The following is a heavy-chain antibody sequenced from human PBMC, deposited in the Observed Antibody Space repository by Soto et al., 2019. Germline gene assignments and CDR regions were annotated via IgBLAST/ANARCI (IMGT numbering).Heavy chain of an antibody. CDR3: ARDLSSYANFDY. V-gene: IGHV3-30-3*01. D-gene: IGHD5-18*01. Sequence: QVQLVESGGGVVQPGRSLRLSCAASGFTFSNYAMHWVRQAPGKGLEWVAVISYDGSNQFYADSVKGRFTISRDNSKNTIDLQMHSISAEETAVYYCARDLSSYANFDYWGQGTLVTVSS. CDR2: ISYDGSNQ. CDR1: GFTFSNYA. J-gene: IGHJ4*02.